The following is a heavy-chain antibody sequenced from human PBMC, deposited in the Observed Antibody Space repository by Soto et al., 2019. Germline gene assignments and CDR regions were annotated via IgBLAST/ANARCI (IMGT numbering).Heavy chain of an antibody. V-gene: IGHV3-74*01. CDR1: GFTFINTW. CDR2: INSDGTTT. Sequence: PGGSLRLSCAASGFTFINTWMHWVRQAPGKGLVWVSHINSDGTTTTYADSVKGRFTISRDNAKNTVHLQMNSLRAEDTAVYYCATDGSYAQHVWGQGTTVTVSS. D-gene: IGHD2-2*01. J-gene: IGHJ6*01. CDR3: ATDGSYAQHV.